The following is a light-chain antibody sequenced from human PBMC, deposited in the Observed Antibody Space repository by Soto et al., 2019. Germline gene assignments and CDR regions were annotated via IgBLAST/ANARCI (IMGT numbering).Light chain of an antibody. CDR3: KSYAGSNTYV. V-gene: IGLV2-8*01. CDR2: EVV. J-gene: IGLJ1*01. Sequence: QSALTQPPSASGSPGRSVTISCTGTKSDIGVYDFVSWYQHHPGKAPRLIIYEVVQRPSGVPDRFSGSKSGNTASLTVSGLQAADEADYFCKSYAGSNTYVFGSGTKVTV. CDR1: KSDIGVYDF.